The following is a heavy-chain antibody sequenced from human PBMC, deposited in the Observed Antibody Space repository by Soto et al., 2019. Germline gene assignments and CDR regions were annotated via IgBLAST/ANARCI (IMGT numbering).Heavy chain of an antibody. Sequence: QVQLVQSGAEVKEPGASVTVSCRASGDRFTDYYMHWVRQAPGQGLEWMGWINPNSGVTKYAQKFQGWVTTTRDTSISTVYLQLSRLGFDDTAIYYCARESGGATATLDYYYFYMDVWGTGTTVTVSS. J-gene: IGHJ6*03. CDR3: ARESGGATATLDYYYFYMDV. CDR2: INPNSGVT. CDR1: GDRFTDYY. V-gene: IGHV1-2*04. D-gene: IGHD5-12*01.